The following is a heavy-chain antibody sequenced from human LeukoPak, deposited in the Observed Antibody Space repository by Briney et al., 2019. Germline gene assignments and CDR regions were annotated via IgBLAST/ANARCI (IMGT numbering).Heavy chain of an antibody. CDR2: INHSGST. Sequence: SETLSLTCAVDGGSFSANSWSWIRQSPGKGLEWIGEINHSGSTNYNPSLKSRVTISVDTSKSQFSLKVNSVTAADTGVYYCARGTGAGDWGQGTLVTVSS. V-gene: IGHV4-34*01. D-gene: IGHD6-13*01. CDR3: ARGTGAGD. J-gene: IGHJ1*01. CDR1: GGSFSANS.